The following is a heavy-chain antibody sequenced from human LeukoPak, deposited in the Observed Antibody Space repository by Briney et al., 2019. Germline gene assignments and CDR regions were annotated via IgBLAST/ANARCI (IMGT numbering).Heavy chain of an antibody. V-gene: IGHV3-30*03. J-gene: IGHJ3*02. CDR2: ISYDGSNK. CDR1: GFTFSSYG. CDR3: ARDGSGGYRNRGVFDI. Sequence: GGSLRLSCAASGFTFSSYGMHWVRQAPGKGLEWVAVISYDGSNKYYADSVKGRFTISRDNSKNTLYLQMNNLRAEDTAVYYCARDGSGGYRNRGVFDIWGRGTMVTVSS. D-gene: IGHD5-18*01.